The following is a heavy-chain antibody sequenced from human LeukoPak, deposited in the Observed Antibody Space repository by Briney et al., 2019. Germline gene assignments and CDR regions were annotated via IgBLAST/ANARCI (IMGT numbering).Heavy chain of an antibody. D-gene: IGHD1-26*01. CDR3: AREVGATDDY. J-gene: IGHJ4*02. CDR2: ISGSSTYI. CDR1: GFTFSSYS. V-gene: IGHV3-21*01. Sequence: PGESLRLSCAASGFTFSSYSMNWVRQAPGKGLEWVSSISGSSTYIYYADSVRGRFTISRDNAKNSLCLHMNSLRAEDTAVYYCAREVGATDDYWGQGTLITVSS.